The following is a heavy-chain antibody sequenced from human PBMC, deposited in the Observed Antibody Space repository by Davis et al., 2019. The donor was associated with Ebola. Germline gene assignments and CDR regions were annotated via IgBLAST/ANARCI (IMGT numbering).Heavy chain of an antibody. Sequence: ASVKVSCKASGYTFTSYGISWVRQAPGQGLEWMGWISAYNGNTNYAQKLQGRVTMTTDTSTSTAYMELGSLRSDDTAVYYCARDLKHIVAAAYYFDYWGQGTLVTVSS. D-gene: IGHD2-2*01. J-gene: IGHJ4*02. V-gene: IGHV1-18*01. CDR3: ARDLKHIVAAAYYFDY. CDR2: ISAYNGNT. CDR1: GYTFTSYG.